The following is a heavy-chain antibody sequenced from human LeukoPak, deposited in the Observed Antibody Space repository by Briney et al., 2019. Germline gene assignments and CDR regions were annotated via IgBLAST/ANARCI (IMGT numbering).Heavy chain of an antibody. J-gene: IGHJ3*02. D-gene: IGHD5-18*01. CDR3: ARDGYSYAYGAFDI. CDR1: GGSISSYY. CDR2: IYYSGST. V-gene: IGHV4-59*01. Sequence: SETLSLTCTVSGGSISSYYWSWIRQPPGKGLEWIGYIYYSGSTTYNPSLKSRVTISLDTSKNQFSLKLSSVTAADTAVYYCARDGYSYAYGAFDIWGQGTMVTVSS.